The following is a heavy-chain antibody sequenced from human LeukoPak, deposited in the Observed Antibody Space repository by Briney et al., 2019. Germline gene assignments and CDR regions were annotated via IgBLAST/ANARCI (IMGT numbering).Heavy chain of an antibody. Sequence: PSETLSLTCPVFGASISSTAYYWGWVRQPPGKGLEWIGSFYHSGSAYYNPSLRSRITMSLDTSENQLSLKLYSVTAADTAIYYCAKPTYCGGDCRLAGDVWFDPWGQGTLVTVSS. J-gene: IGHJ5*02. V-gene: IGHV4-39*07. CDR3: AKPTYCGGDCRLAGDVWFDP. CDR1: GASISSTAYY. D-gene: IGHD2-21*02. CDR2: FYHSGSA.